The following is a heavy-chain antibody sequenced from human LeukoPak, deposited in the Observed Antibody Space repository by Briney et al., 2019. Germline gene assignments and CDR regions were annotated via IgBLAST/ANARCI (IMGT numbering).Heavy chain of an antibody. J-gene: IGHJ3*01. D-gene: IGHD3-10*01. V-gene: IGHV3-23*01. Sequence: PGGSLRLYCAASGFTFSRYAMSWLRQAPGKGLEWFSAVSGSGGSTYYADSVKGLFTISRDNSKNTLYLQINSLRAEDTAVYYCANRMIRGVNHDAFDLWGQGTMVTVSS. CDR1: GFTFSRYA. CDR3: ANRMIRGVNHDAFDL. CDR2: VSGSGGST.